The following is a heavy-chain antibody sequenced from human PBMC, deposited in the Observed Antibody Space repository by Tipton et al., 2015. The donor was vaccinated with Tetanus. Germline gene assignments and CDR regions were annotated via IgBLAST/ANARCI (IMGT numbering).Heavy chain of an antibody. CDR3: ARDYAHGGPYYYYGMDV. CDR1: GGSISSYY. Sequence: TLSLTCTVSGGSISSYYWSWIRQPPGKGLEWIGYIYYSGSTNYNPSLKSRVTISVDTSKNQFSLKLSSVTAADTAVYYCARDYAHGGPYYYYGMDVWGQGTTVTVSS. CDR2: IYYSGST. D-gene: IGHD3-16*01. V-gene: IGHV4-59*01. J-gene: IGHJ6*02.